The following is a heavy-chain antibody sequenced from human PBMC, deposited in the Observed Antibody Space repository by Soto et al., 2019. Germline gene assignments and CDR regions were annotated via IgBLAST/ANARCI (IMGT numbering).Heavy chain of an antibody. D-gene: IGHD2-15*01. CDR2: SYYSGST. CDR1: GGSVSSGSYY. J-gene: IGHJ4*02. CDR3: ARESLYCSGGTCYSYFEY. Sequence: QVQLKESGPGLVKPSETLSLTCSVSGGSVSSGSYYWSWIRQPPGKGLEWIGYSYYSGSTKYNPSLESRVTISVDPSKNQSSLKLTSVTAADTAVYYCARESLYCSGGTCYSYFEYWGQGTLVTVSS. V-gene: IGHV4-61*01.